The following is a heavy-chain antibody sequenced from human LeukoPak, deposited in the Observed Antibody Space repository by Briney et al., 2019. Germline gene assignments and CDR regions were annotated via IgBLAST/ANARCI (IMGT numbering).Heavy chain of an antibody. CDR2: IYYSGST. V-gene: IGHV4-59*08. Sequence: PSETLSLTCTVSGGSITTYYWNWIRQPPGKGLEWIGYIYYSGSTNYNPSLKSRLTISVDTSKNQFSLKLTSVTAADTAVYYCAGSIAANVVNAFDIWGQGTMVTVSS. CDR3: AGSIAANVVNAFDI. J-gene: IGHJ3*02. D-gene: IGHD6-13*01. CDR1: GGSITTYY.